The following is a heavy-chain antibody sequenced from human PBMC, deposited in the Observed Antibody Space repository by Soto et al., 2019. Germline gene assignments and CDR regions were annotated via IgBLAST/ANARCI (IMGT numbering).Heavy chain of an antibody. CDR1: GFTFSMYS. J-gene: IGHJ6*02. V-gene: IGHV3-7*03. Sequence: GSLRLACEVSGFTFSMYSMSWVRQSPGKGLEWVAKIPQDGVDGHYADSVKGRFIISRDNDKNSLHLQLNNLRAEDTAVYYCARDHLILPAHDFFYGSDVWGRGATVTVSS. CDR2: IPQDGVDG. D-gene: IGHD2-21*02. CDR3: ARDHLILPAHDFFYGSDV.